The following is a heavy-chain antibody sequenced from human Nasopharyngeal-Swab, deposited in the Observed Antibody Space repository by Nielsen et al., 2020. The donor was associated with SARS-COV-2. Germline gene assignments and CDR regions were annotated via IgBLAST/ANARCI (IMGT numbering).Heavy chain of an antibody. D-gene: IGHD1/OR15-1a*01. CDR2: IYHSGST. CDR1: GGSISSSNW. CDR3: ARVRRGLTNWYFDL. V-gene: IGHV4-4*02. J-gene: IGHJ2*01. Sequence: SETLSLTCAVSGGSISSSNWWSWVRQPPGKGLEWIGEIYHSGSTNYNPSLKSRVTISVDKSKNQFSLKLSSVTAADTAVYYCARVRRGLTNWYFDLWGRGTLVTVSS.